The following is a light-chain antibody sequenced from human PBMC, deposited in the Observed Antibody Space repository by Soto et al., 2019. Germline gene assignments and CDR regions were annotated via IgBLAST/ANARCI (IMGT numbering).Light chain of an antibody. CDR2: EAS. CDR3: QQYDNVPLT. Sequence: DIPMTQSPSSLSASVGDRVTITCQASQDITNDLNWYQQKPGKATKVLIYEASNLETGVPSRFSGSGSGTDFTFTISSLQPEDIATYFCQQYDNVPLTFGGGTKVEIK. CDR1: QDITND. V-gene: IGKV1-33*01. J-gene: IGKJ4*01.